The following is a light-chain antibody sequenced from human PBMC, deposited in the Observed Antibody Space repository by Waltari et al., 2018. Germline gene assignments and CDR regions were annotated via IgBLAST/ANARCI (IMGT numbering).Light chain of an antibody. J-gene: IGKJ1*01. CDR3: QQYNSDSRT. CDR1: QSISSW. Sequence: DIQINQSPSPLSASVRDRVTITCRASQSISSWLAWYQQKPGKAPKLLIYKASSLESGVPSRFSGSGSGTEFTLTISSLQPDDFATYYCQQYNSDSRTFGQGTKVEIK. V-gene: IGKV1-5*03. CDR2: KAS.